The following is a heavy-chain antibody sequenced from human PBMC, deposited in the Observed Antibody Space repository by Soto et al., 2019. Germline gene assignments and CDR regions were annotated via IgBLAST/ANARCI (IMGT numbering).Heavy chain of an antibody. CDR3: ARDTESNRYND. D-gene: IGHD1-20*01. CDR2: IRPDNGNR. Sequence: GPEVKRPGASVTVSCKTSGYTFSTSGISWVRQAPGQGLEWVGWIRPDNGNRKSAQRLLGRVTLTTDTSASTAYMELRSLTSDDTAMYYCARDTESNRYNDWGHGTLVTVSS. V-gene: IGHV1-18*01. CDR1: GYTFSTSG. J-gene: IGHJ1*01.